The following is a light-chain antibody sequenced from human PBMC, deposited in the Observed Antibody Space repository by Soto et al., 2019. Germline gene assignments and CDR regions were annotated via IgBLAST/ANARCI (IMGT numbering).Light chain of an antibody. CDR2: EVS. V-gene: IGLV2-14*01. CDR3: TSYTSSSTLV. J-gene: IGLJ1*01. CDR1: SSDIGGYNY. Sequence: QSALTQPASVSASPGQSIAISCTGTSSDIGGYNYVSWYQQHPGKAPKLMIYEVSNRPSGVSDRFSGSKSGDPAALTISGLQPEDEADYYCTSYTSSSTLVFGTGTKLTVL.